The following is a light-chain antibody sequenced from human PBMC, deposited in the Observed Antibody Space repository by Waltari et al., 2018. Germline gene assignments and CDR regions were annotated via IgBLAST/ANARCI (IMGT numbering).Light chain of an antibody. CDR2: NNN. CDR3: STWDGSLTGVV. Sequence: QSVLPQPPSASGTPGQTVTISCSGSSSNLGSHPVNWYQHLPGTAPKLLIYNNNQRPSGVPDRFSGSKSGTSASLALSGLQSDDEAHYYCSTWDGSLTGVVFGGGTKLTVL. J-gene: IGLJ3*02. V-gene: IGLV1-44*01. CDR1: SSNLGSHP.